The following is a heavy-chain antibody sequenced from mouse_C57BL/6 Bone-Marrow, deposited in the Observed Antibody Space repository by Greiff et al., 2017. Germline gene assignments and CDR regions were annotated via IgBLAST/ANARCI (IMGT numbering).Heavy chain of an antibody. CDR1: GYTFTDYY. J-gene: IGHJ4*01. Sequence: VQLVESGAELVRPGASVKLSCKASGYTFTDYYINWVKQRPGQGLEWIARIYPGSGNTYYNEKFKGKATLTAEKSSSTAYMQLSSLTSEDSAVYFCARPRRGDYYAMDYWGQGTSVTVSS. V-gene: IGHV1-76*01. CDR3: ARPRRGDYYAMDY. CDR2: IYPGSGNT.